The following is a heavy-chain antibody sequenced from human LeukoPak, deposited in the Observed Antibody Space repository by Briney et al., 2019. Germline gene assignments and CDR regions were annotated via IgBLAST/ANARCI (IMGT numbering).Heavy chain of an antibody. Sequence: GGSLRLSCSASGFTFSTSAMHWVRQAPGKGPQFVSAITTNGRSTYYADSVKGRFTISRDNSKSTLDLQMSSLRAEDTAVYYCVRDLTWGQGTLVTASS. CDR1: GFTFSTSA. J-gene: IGHJ4*02. CDR2: ITTNGRST. D-gene: IGHD4/OR15-4a*01. V-gene: IGHV3-64D*06. CDR3: VRDLT.